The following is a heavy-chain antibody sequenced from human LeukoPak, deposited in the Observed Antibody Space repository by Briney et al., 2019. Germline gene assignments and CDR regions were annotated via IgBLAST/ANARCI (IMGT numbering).Heavy chain of an antibody. D-gene: IGHD4-17*01. CDR2: ISYDGSNK. Sequence: PGGSLRLSCAASGFTFSNYAMHWVRQAPCKGLEWVALISYDGSNKYYADSVKGRFTISRDNSKNTLYLQMNSLRAEDTAVYYCAREVTTVGSTRFDSWGQGTLVTVSS. CDR3: AREVTTVGSTRFDS. J-gene: IGHJ4*02. V-gene: IGHV3-30-3*01. CDR1: GFTFSNYA.